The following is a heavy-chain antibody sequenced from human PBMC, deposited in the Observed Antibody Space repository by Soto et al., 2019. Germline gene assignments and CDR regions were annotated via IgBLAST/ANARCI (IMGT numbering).Heavy chain of an antibody. CDR1: GFTFSSYG. J-gene: IGHJ4*02. Sequence: GGSLRLSCAASGFTFSSYGMHWVRQAPGKGLEWVAVIWYDGSNKYYADSVKGRFTISRDNSKNTLYLQMNSLRAEDTAVYYCARDGDSERYSSSLFVDYWGQGTLVTVSS. V-gene: IGHV3-33*01. CDR3: ARDGDSERYSSSLFVDY. D-gene: IGHD6-6*01. CDR2: IWYDGSNK.